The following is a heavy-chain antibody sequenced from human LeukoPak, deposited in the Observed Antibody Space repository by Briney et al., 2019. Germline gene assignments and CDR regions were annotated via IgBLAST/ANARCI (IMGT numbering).Heavy chain of an antibody. Sequence: SVKVSCKASGGTFSSYAISWVRQAPGQGLEWMGGIIPIFGTANYAQKFHGRVTITTDESTSTAYMELSSLRSEDTAVYYCARDTSGSYSFDYWGQGTLVTVSS. J-gene: IGHJ4*02. D-gene: IGHD1-26*01. CDR1: GGTFSSYA. CDR3: ARDTSGSYSFDY. V-gene: IGHV1-69*05. CDR2: IIPIFGTA.